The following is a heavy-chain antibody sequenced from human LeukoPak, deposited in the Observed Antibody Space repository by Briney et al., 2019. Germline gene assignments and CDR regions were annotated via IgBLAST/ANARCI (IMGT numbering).Heavy chain of an antibody. Sequence: SEILSLTCTVSGGSISSYYWSWIRQPPGKGLEWIGYIYYSGSTNYNPSLKSRVTISVDTSKNQFSLKLSSVTAADTAVYYCARYTAMVAFHAHGFDIWGQGTMVTVSS. CDR3: ARYTAMVAFHAHGFDI. V-gene: IGHV4-59*01. CDR1: GGSISSYY. J-gene: IGHJ3*02. D-gene: IGHD5-18*01. CDR2: IYYSGST.